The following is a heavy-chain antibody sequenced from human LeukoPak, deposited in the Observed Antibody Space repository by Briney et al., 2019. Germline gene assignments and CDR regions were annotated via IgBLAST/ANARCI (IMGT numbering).Heavy chain of an antibody. J-gene: IGHJ4*02. CDR3: AREHIPWRRSFDY. V-gene: IGHV3-30*03. CDR2: ISYDGSNK. CDR1: GFTFSNSD. Sequence: GGSLRLSCAASGFTFSNSDMHWVRQAPGKGLEWVAVISYDGSNKYYADSVKGRFTISRDNSKNTLYLQMNSLRAEDTAVYYCAREHIPWRRSFDYWGQGTLVTVSS.